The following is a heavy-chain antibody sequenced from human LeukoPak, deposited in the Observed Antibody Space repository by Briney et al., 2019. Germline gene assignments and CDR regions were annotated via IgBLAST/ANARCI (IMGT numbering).Heavy chain of an antibody. Sequence: SGGSLRLSCAASGFTFSSYWMHWVRQAPGKGLVWVSRINRDGSSRSYADSVKGRFTISRDNAKNTLYLQMNSLRAEDTAVYYCARDRTCSSTSCYNFDYWGQGTLVTVSS. V-gene: IGHV3-74*01. CDR2: INRDGSSR. J-gene: IGHJ4*02. D-gene: IGHD2-2*02. CDR1: GFTFSSYW. CDR3: ARDRTCSSTSCYNFDY.